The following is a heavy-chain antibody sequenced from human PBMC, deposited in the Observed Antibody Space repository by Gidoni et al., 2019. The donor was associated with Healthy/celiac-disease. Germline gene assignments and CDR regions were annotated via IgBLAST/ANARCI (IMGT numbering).Heavy chain of an antibody. CDR1: GFTFSSYA. J-gene: IGHJ4*02. Sequence: EVQLVESGGGLVQPGGSLRLSCSASGFTFSSYAMHWVRQAPGKGLEYVSAISSNGGSTYYADSVKGRFTISRDNSKNTLYLQMSSLRAEDTAVYYCVKGLLPYYDFWSGYDYWGQGTLVTVSS. V-gene: IGHV3-64D*08. CDR3: VKGLLPYYDFWSGYDY. D-gene: IGHD3-3*01. CDR2: ISSNGGST.